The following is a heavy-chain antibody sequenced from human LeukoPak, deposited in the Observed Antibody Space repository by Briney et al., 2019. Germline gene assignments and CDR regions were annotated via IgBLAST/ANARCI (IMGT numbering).Heavy chain of an antibody. V-gene: IGHV3-53*01. CDR2: IYIGTST. CDR3: ASLDYGDDGSDAFDI. D-gene: IGHD4-17*01. J-gene: IGHJ3*02. Sequence: SGGSLRLSCAASGFTVSSNYMSWVRQAPGKGLEWGLVIYIGTSTYYADSVKSRLTSSTDNSKNTLYLQMNSPRAEDTAVYYCASLDYGDDGSDAFDIWGQGTMVTVSS. CDR1: GFTVSSNY.